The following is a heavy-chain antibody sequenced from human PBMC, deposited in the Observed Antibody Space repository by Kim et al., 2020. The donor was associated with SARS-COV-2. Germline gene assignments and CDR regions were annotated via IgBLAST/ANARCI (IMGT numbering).Heavy chain of an antibody. CDR3: ATVGRVGTWNVDS. D-gene: IGHD1-26*01. J-gene: IGHJ4*02. V-gene: IGHV1-24*01. Sequence: YAQKFQGRVTMTEDTSTDTAYMELSSLRSEDTAVYYCATVGRVGTWNVDSGGQGTLVTVSS.